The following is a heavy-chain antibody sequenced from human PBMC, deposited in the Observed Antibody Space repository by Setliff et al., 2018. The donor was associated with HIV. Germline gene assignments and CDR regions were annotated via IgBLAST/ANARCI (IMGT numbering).Heavy chain of an antibody. J-gene: IGHJ4*02. D-gene: IGHD3-3*01. CDR3: ARSSVPVASGYSYFEY. V-gene: IGHV4-39*01. CDR2: IYHTGST. CDR1: GGSINSASYY. Sequence: SETLSLTCTVSGGSINSASYYWGWIRQPPGNGLEWIGSIYHTGSTYYKPSLKSRVTISVDTSKNQYSLWLSPVGAGDTAVYYCARSSVPVASGYSYFEYWGQGTLVTVSS.